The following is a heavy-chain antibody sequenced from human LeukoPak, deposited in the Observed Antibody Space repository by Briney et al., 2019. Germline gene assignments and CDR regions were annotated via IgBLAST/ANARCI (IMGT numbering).Heavy chain of an antibody. CDR3: AKATSFDY. Sequence: GGSLRLSCAASGFTFSSYCMHWVSQDPGKGLEWVAVISYDGSNKYYADSVKGRFTISRDNSKNTLYLQMNSLRAEDTAVYYCAKATSFDYWGQGTLVTVSS. J-gene: IGHJ4*02. CDR1: GFTFSSYC. CDR2: ISYDGSNK. V-gene: IGHV3-30*18. D-gene: IGHD5-24*01.